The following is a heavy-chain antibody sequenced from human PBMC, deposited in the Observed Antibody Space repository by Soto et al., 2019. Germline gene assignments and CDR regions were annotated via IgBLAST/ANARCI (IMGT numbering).Heavy chain of an antibody. CDR3: ARDRYGQADGYNSVFDY. J-gene: IGHJ4*02. Sequence: QVQLVQSGAEVKKPGASVKVSCKASGYTFTSYYMHWVRQAPGQGLEWMGIINPSGGSTSYAQKFQGRVTMTGDTSTSTVYMGLSSLRSEDTAVYYCARDRYGQADGYNSVFDYWGQGTLVTVSS. CDR2: INPSGGST. V-gene: IGHV1-46*01. D-gene: IGHD5-12*01. CDR1: GYTFTSYY.